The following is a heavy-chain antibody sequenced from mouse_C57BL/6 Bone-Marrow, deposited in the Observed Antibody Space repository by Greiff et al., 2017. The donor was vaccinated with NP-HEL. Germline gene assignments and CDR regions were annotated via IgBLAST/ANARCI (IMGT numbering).Heavy chain of an antibody. CDR1: GYTFTSYT. V-gene: IGHV1-4*01. J-gene: IGHJ4*01. CDR3: ARWPHYYGSSQDYYAMDY. CDR2: LNPSSGYT. D-gene: IGHD1-1*01. Sequence: QVQLQQSGAELARPGASVKMSCKASGYTFTSYTMHWVKQRPGQGLEWIGSLNPSSGYTKYNQKFKDKATLTADKSSSTAYMQLSSLTSEDSAVYYCARWPHYYGSSQDYYAMDYWGQGTSVTVSS.